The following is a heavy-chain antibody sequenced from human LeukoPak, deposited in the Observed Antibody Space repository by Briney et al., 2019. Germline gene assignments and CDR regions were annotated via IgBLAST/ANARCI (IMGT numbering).Heavy chain of an antibody. D-gene: IGHD1-26*01. Sequence: GGSLRLSCSASGFTFSSYAMHWVRQAPGKGLEYVSAISSNGGSTYYADSVKGRFTITRDNSKNTLYLQMNSLRAEDTAVYYCARCKGIPFSGSYDYWGQGTLVTVSS. J-gene: IGHJ4*02. CDR1: GFTFSSYA. V-gene: IGHV3-64*04. CDR3: ARCKGIPFSGSYDY. CDR2: ISSNGGST.